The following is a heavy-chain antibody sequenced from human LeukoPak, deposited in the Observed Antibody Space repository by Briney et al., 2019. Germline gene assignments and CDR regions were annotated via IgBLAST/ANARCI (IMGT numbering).Heavy chain of an antibody. CDR2: ISGSGGST. J-gene: IGHJ4*02. CDR3: AKDAIAAAGTIHWDY. D-gene: IGHD6-13*01. CDR1: GFTFSNAW. V-gene: IGHV3-23*01. Sequence: GGSLRLSCAASGFTFSNAWMSWVRQAPGKGLEWVSAISGSGGSTYYADSVKGRFTISRDNSKNTLYLQMNSLRAEDTAVYYCAKDAIAAAGTIHWDYWGQGTLVTVSS.